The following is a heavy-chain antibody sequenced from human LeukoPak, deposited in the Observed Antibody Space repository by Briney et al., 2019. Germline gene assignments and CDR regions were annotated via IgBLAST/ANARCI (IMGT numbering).Heavy chain of an antibody. CDR1: GFTFSSYA. Sequence: PGGSLRLSCAASGFTFSSYAMSWVRQAPGKGLEWVSAISGSGGSTYYADSVKGRFTISRDNSKNTLYLQMNSLRAEDTAVYYCAKDHSSSWYDRAPLYFDYWGQGTLVTVSS. D-gene: IGHD6-13*01. CDR2: ISGSGGST. CDR3: AKDHSSSWYDRAPLYFDY. V-gene: IGHV3-23*01. J-gene: IGHJ4*02.